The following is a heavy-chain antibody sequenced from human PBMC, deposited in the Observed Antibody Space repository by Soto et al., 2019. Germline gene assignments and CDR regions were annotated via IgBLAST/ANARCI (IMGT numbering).Heavy chain of an antibody. V-gene: IGHV4-34*01. D-gene: IGHD3-22*01. CDR3: ASPTYYDSSGVVY. J-gene: IGHJ4*02. CDR2: INHSGST. CDR1: GGSFSGYY. Sequence: SETLSLTCAVYGGSFSGYYWSWIRQPPGKGLEWIGEINHSGSTNYNPSLKSRVTISVDTSKNQFSLKLSSVTAADTAVYYCASPTYYDSSGVVYWCQGTLVT.